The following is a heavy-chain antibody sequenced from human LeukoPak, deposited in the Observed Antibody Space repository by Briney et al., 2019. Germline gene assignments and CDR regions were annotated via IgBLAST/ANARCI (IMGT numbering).Heavy chain of an antibody. D-gene: IGHD3-22*01. CDR2: VNPNNGDT. V-gene: IGHV1-2*02. CDR1: GYTFTGYY. CDR3: ARDYYDSRGYGAHDY. Sequence: ASVKVSCKASGYTFTGYYIHWVRQAPGQGLEWMGWVNPNNGDTKYSQRFQGRVTMGRDTSITTAYMELSRLTYDDTAVYYCARDYYDSRGYGAHDYWGQGTLVTVSS. J-gene: IGHJ4*02.